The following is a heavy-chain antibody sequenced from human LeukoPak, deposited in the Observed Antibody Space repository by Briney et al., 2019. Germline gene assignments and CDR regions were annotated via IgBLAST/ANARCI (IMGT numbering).Heavy chain of an antibody. Sequence: SETLSLTCTVSGGSISSYYWSWIRQPPGKGLEWIGYIYYSGSTNYNPSLKSRVTISVDTSKNQFSLKLSSVTAADTAVYYCARLGYSYGYSVDYWGQGTLVTVSS. CDR2: IYYSGST. D-gene: IGHD5-18*01. J-gene: IGHJ4*02. CDR3: ARLGYSYGYSVDY. CDR1: GGSISSYY. V-gene: IGHV4-59*01.